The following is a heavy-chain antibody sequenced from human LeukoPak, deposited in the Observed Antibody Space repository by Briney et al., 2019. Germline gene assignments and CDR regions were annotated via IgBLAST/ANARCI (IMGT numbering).Heavy chain of an antibody. D-gene: IGHD3-9*01. J-gene: IGHJ6*02. V-gene: IGHV4-39*02. CDR3: AREGQYYDILTGYIPLPGYYGMDV. CDR2: IYYSGST. CDR1: GGSISSSSYY. Sequence: SETLSLTCTVSGGSISSSSYYWGWIRQPPGKGLEWIGSIYYSGSTYYNPSLKSRVTISVDTSKNQFSLKLSSVTAADTAVYYCAREGQYYDILTGYIPLPGYYGMDVWGQGTTVTVSS.